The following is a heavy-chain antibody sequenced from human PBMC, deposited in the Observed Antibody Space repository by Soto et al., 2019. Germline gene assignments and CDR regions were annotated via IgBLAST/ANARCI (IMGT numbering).Heavy chain of an antibody. Sequence: PSETLSLTCTVSGGSISSGGYYWIWIRQHPGKGLEWIGYIYYSGSTYYNPSLKSRVTISVDTSKNQFSLKLSSVTAADTAVYYCARFGGYDAFDIWGQGTMVTVSS. CDR2: IYYSGST. CDR1: GGSISSGGYY. J-gene: IGHJ3*02. V-gene: IGHV4-31*03. CDR3: ARFGGYDAFDI. D-gene: IGHD2-15*01.